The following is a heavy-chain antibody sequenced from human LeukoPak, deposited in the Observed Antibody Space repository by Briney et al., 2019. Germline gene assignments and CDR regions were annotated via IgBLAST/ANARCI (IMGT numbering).Heavy chain of an antibody. J-gene: IGHJ6*03. CDR2: ISNDGSKT. CDR1: GFTFSSYG. V-gene: IGHV3-30*16. Sequence: PGGSLRLSCAASGFTFSSYGVYWVRQAPGKGLEWVAAISNDGSKTHHADSVKGRLTISRDNSKNTLSLQMNSLRLEDTAVYYCAREAEIRRNFFCMDVWGRGTMVTVSS. D-gene: IGHD3-16*01. CDR3: AREAEIRRNFFCMDV.